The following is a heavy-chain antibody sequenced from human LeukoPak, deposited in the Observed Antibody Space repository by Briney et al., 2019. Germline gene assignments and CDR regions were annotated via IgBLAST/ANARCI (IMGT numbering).Heavy chain of an antibody. Sequence: GGSLRLSCEVSGFTFSINDMNWVRQAPGKGLEWISYISSSGSTKDYADSVRGRFTISRDNAKKSLYLQMNSLRAEDTAVYYCARDDDTTGHYSYFQHWGQGTLVTVSS. CDR2: ISSSGSTK. J-gene: IGHJ1*01. D-gene: IGHD3-22*01. V-gene: IGHV3-48*04. CDR3: ARDDDTTGHYSYFQH. CDR1: GFTFSIND.